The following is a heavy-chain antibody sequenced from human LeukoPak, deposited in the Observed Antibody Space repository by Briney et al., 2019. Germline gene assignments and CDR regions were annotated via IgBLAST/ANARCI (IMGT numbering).Heavy chain of an antibody. J-gene: IGHJ4*02. CDR1: EFTFTSYE. CDR2: ISSSGNTI. V-gene: IGHV3-48*03. D-gene: IGHD6-13*01. Sequence: GGSLRLSCAASEFTFTSYELNWVRQAPGKGLEWVSYISSSGNTISYADSVKGRFTISRDNAKNSLYLQMNSLRAEDTAVYYCARDGQQLGFWGQGTLVIVSS. CDR3: ARDGQQLGF.